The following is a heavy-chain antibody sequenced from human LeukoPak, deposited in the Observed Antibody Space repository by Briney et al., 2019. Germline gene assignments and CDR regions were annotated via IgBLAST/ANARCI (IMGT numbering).Heavy chain of an antibody. D-gene: IGHD3-3*01. CDR1: GYTFTGYY. J-gene: IGHJ5*02. CDR3: ARDHLEWLSFGRRWFDR. V-gene: IGHV1-2*02. CDR2: INPNSGGT. Sequence: ASVKVSCKASGYTFTGYYMHWVRQAPGQGLEWMGWINPNSGGTNYAQKFQGRVTMTRDTSISTAYMELSRLRSDDTAVYYCARDHLEWLSFGRRWFDRWGQGTLVTVSS.